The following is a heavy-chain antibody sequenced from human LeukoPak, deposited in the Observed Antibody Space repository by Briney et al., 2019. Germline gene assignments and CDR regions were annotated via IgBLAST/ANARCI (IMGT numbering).Heavy chain of an antibody. Sequence: GGSLRLSCAASGFSFDDLGMTWVRQVPGKGLEWVAGINWNGASTGYADSVRGRFTISRDNAKNSLYLQMNSLRAEDTALYYCARAVCPAIKFCDSSYFMDVWGKGTTVNVS. CDR1: GFSFDDLG. CDR3: ARAVCPAIKFCDSSYFMDV. D-gene: IGHD6-6*01. J-gene: IGHJ6*03. CDR2: INWNGAST. V-gene: IGHV3-20*04.